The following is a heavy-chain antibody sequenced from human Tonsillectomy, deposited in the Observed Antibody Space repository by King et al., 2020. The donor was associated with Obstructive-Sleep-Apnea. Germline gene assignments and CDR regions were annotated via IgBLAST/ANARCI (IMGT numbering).Heavy chain of an antibody. CDR2: IRWYSCSI. CDR1: GFTFDDYA. J-gene: IGHJ4*02. CDR3: ARSSGYSMGIEIDY. V-gene: IGHV3-9*01. D-gene: IGHD3-22*01. Sequence: VQLVESGGGLVQPGRSLRLSCASSGFTFDDYAMHWDRQAPGKCLEWGSGIRWYSCSICYADSVKGRFTISRDNAKNSLYLQMNSLRAEDTALYYCARSSGYSMGIEIDYWGQGTLVTVSS.